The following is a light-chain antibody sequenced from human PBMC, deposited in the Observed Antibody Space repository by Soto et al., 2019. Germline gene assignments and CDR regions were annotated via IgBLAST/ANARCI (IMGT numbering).Light chain of an antibody. V-gene: IGKV1-9*01. Sequence: IQWTQSPSSLSASGGDRVTINCRASQGSSSYLAWYQQKPWKAPKLLIYAASTLHSGVPSRFSGSGSGTDFNLPISSLQAEDFETYYCQQLTSYPYTFGQGTKREIK. CDR1: QGSSSY. CDR2: AAS. J-gene: IGKJ2*01. CDR3: QQLTSYPYT.